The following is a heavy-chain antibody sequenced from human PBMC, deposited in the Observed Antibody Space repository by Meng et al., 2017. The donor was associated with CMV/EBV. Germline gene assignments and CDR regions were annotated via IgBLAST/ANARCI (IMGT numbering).Heavy chain of an antibody. V-gene: IGHV3-53*01. Sequence: GGSLRLSCAASGFTVSSNYMSWVRQAPGKGLEWVSFIYSGGSTYYADSVKGRFTISRDNSKNTLYLQMNSLRAEDTAVYYCAREYYDSSGYYCAYWGQGTLVTVSS. D-gene: IGHD3-22*01. CDR1: GFTVSSNY. CDR2: IYSGGST. J-gene: IGHJ4*02. CDR3: AREYYDSSGYYCAY.